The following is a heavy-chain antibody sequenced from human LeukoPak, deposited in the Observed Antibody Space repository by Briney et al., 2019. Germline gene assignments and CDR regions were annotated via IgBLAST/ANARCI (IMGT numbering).Heavy chain of an antibody. V-gene: IGHV4-39*07. J-gene: IGHJ6*03. Sequence: SETLSLTCTVSGGSISSSSYYWGWIRQPPGKGLEWIGGIYYSGSTYYNPSLKSRVTISVDTSKNQFSLKLRSVTAADTAVYYCARAFTSSHAYYYYMDVWGKGTTVTVSS. CDR1: GGSISSSSYY. CDR3: ARAFTSSHAYYYYMDV. D-gene: IGHD2-2*01. CDR2: IYYSGST.